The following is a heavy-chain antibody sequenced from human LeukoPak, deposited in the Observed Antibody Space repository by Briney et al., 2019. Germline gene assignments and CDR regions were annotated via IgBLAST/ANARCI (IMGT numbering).Heavy chain of an antibody. CDR3: AKERREQSRDNYFDY. CDR1: GFTFSNYA. V-gene: IGHV3-23*01. CDR2: ISGSGLTT. J-gene: IGHJ4*02. Sequence: GGPLRLSCVASGFTFSNYAMSWVRLAPGRGLEWVSVISGSGLTTLYADSVKGRFTISRDNSKNTLYLQMNSLRAEDTAVYYCAKERREQSRDNYFDYWGQGTLVTVSS. D-gene: IGHD1-26*01.